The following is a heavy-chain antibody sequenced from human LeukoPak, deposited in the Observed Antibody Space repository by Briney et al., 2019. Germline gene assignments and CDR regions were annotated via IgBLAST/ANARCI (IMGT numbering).Heavy chain of an antibody. Sequence: GGSLRLSCAASGFTFSTYSMNWVRQAPGKGLEWVSSITSSRIYIYYADSVKGRFTISRDNAKNSLYLQMNSLRAEDTAVYYCARDHGYSGYGWDHGAFDIWGQGTMVTVSS. CDR2: ITSSRIYI. J-gene: IGHJ3*02. CDR3: ARDHGYSGYGWDHGAFDI. V-gene: IGHV3-21*01. D-gene: IGHD5-12*01. CDR1: GFTFSTYS.